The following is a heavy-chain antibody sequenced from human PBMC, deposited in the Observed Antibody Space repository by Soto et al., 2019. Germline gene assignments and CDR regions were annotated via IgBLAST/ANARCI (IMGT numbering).Heavy chain of an antibody. Sequence: QVQLQQWGAGLLKPSETLSLTCAVNGGSVNSGNYYWSWIRQPPGKGLEWIGEMSHSGGTHFNPSLKGRVTISVDTSKNQFSLKMSSVTAADMALYYCARVERGTATTVVDAFDIWGPGTMVTVSS. CDR2: MSHSGGT. J-gene: IGHJ3*02. D-gene: IGHD1-1*01. V-gene: IGHV4-34*01. CDR1: GGSVNSGNYY. CDR3: ARVERGTATTVVDAFDI.